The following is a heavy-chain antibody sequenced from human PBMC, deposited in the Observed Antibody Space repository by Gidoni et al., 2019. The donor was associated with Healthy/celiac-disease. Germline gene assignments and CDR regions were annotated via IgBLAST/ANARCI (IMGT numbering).Heavy chain of an antibody. V-gene: IGHV3-30*18. D-gene: IGHD1-26*01. J-gene: IGHJ4*02. CDR1: GFTFSSYG. CDR2: ISYDGSNK. CDR3: AKDIRAVWELLT. Sequence: QVQLVESGGGVVQPGRSLRLSWAASGFTFSSYGMHWVRQAPGKGLEWVAVISYDGSNKYYADSVKGRFTISRDNSKNTLYLQMNSLRAEDTAVYYCAKDIRAVWELLTWGQGTLVTVSS.